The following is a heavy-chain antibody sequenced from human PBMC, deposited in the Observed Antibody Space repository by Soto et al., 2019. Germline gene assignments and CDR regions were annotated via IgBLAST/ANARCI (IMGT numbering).Heavy chain of an antibody. Sequence: SQTLSLACTVSGGSISSYYWSWIRQPPGKGLEWIGYIYYSGSTNYNPSLKSRVTISVDTSKNQFSLKLSSVTAADTAVYYCARVLGLPYSESLPAPGGMQLWGQGTTVSGS. D-gene: IGHD3-9*01. J-gene: IGHJ6*02. V-gene: IGHV4-59*01. CDR1: GGSISSYY. CDR3: ARVLGLPYSESLPAPGGMQL. CDR2: IYYSGST.